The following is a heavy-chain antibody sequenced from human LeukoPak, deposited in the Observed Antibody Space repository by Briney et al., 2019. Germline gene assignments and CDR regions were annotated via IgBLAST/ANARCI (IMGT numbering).Heavy chain of an antibody. Sequence: SQTLSLTCAVSGGSISSGGYSWSWIRQPPGKGLEWIGYIYYSGSTNYNPSLKSRVTISVDTSKNQFSLKLNSVTAADTAFYYCARDQGYSYGHYFDYWGQGTLVTVSS. CDR2: IYYSGST. V-gene: IGHV4-30-2*01. J-gene: IGHJ4*02. CDR1: GGSISSGGYS. D-gene: IGHD5-18*01. CDR3: ARDQGYSYGHYFDY.